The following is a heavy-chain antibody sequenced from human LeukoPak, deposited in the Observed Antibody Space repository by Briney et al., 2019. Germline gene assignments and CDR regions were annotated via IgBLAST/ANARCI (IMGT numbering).Heavy chain of an antibody. D-gene: IGHD6-13*01. CDR1: GYSFTDYY. Sequence: ASVKVSCKASGYSFTDYYVHWVRQAPGQGLEWMGWINPKRGGTKYTQKFQGRVTMTMDMSITTVYMELSSLRSDDTAVYYCARDWARAAAGDYWGQGTLVTVSS. J-gene: IGHJ4*02. V-gene: IGHV1-2*02. CDR3: ARDWARAAAGDY. CDR2: INPKRGGT.